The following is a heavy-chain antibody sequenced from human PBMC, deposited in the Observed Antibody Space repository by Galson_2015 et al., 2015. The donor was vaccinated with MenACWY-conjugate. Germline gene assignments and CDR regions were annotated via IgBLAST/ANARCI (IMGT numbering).Heavy chain of an antibody. D-gene: IGHD3-3*02. J-gene: IGHJ4*02. V-gene: IGHV4-59*01. CDR2: MYYSGSA. CDR3: ARGVNLASMAGY. Sequence: LSLTCTVSGGSINSYYWSWIRQPPGKGLEWIGYMYYSGSANYNPSLMSRVTISVDTSKNQFSLTMTSVTAADTAVYYCARGVNLASMAGYWGQGTLVTVSS. CDR1: GGSINSYY.